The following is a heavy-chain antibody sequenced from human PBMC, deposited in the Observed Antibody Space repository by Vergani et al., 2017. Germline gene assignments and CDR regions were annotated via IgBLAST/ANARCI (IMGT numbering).Heavy chain of an antibody. D-gene: IGHD3-10*01. CDR1: GFTFSSYA. CDR2: ISSNGGST. V-gene: IGHV3-64D*06. J-gene: IGHJ4*02. CDR3: VKVPMVRGEAGFDY. Sequence: EVQLVESGGGLVQPGGSLRLSCSASGFTFSSYAMYWVRQAPGKGLEYVSAISSNGGSTDYADSVKGRFTISRDNSKNTLYLQMSSLRAEDTAVYYCVKVPMVRGEAGFDYWGQGTLVTVSS.